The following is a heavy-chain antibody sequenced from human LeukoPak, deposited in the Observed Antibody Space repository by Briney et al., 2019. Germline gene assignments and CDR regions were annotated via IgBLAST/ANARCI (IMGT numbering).Heavy chain of an antibody. CDR2: ISGSGGST. J-gene: IGHJ4*02. CDR3: AKLVDTAMGRSPAADY. D-gene: IGHD5-18*01. Sequence: GGSLRLSCAASGFTFSSYAMSWVRHAPGKGLEWVSAISGSGGSTYYADSVKGRFTISRDNSKNTLYLQMDSLRAEDTAVYYCAKLVDTAMGRSPAADYWGQGTLVTVSS. CDR1: GFTFSSYA. V-gene: IGHV3-23*01.